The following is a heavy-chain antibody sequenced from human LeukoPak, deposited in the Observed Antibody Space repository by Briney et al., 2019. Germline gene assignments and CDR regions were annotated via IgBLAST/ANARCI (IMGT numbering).Heavy chain of an antibody. CDR2: INSDGSST. D-gene: IGHD3-22*01. V-gene: IGHV3-74*01. J-gene: IGHJ3*02. CDR3: AKAYNYYDSTDAFDI. Sequence: GGSLRLSCAASRFTFSTYWMHWVRQAPGKGLVWVSRINSDGSSTGYADSVKGRFTISRDNSKNTLYLQMNSLRAEDTAVYYCAKAYNYYDSTDAFDIWGQGTMVTVSS. CDR1: RFTFSTYW.